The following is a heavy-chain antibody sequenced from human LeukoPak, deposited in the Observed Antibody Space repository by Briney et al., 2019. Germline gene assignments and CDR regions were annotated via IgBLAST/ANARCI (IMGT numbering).Heavy chain of an antibody. CDR2: ISPTGDST. Sequence: GASVKVSCKASGYTFSSYYMHWVRQAPGQGLEWVGLISPTGDSTNYAQTFRGRVTMTRDTSTNTVYMDLSSLRSEDTAVYYCARRARYRSSFPLDFWGQGTLVTVSS. V-gene: IGHV1-46*01. CDR3: ARRARYRSSFPLDF. CDR1: GYTFSSYY. J-gene: IGHJ4*02. D-gene: IGHD6-13*01.